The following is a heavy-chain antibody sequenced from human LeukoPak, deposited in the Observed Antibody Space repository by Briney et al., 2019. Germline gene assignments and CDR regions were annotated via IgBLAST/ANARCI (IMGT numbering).Heavy chain of an antibody. D-gene: IGHD6-13*01. CDR3: ARGGYSSSWYYDY. CDR2: ISSSSSYI. CDR1: GFTFSSYS. Sequence: GGSLRLSCAASGFTFSSYSMNWVRQAPGKGLEWVSSISSSSSYIYYADSVKGRFTISRDNAKNSLYLQMSSLRAEDTAVYYCARGGYSSSWYYDYWGQGTLVTVSA. V-gene: IGHV3-21*01. J-gene: IGHJ4*02.